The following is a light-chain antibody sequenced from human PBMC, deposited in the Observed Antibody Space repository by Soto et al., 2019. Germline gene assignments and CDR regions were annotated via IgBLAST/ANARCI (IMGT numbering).Light chain of an antibody. Sequence: QSVLTQPASVSGSPRQSITISCTGTSSDVGTYDLVSWYQHHPGAAPKLMIYEASRRPSGISNRFSGSKSGNTASLTISGLQAEDEADYYCCSFAGSNSWVFGGGTQLTVL. CDR2: EAS. V-gene: IGLV2-23*01. CDR3: CSFAGSNSWV. J-gene: IGLJ3*02. CDR1: SSDVGTYDL.